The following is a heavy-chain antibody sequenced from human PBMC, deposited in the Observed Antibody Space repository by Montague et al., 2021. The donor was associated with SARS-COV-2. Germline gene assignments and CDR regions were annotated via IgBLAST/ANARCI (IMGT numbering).Heavy chain of an antibody. CDR2: IYYSGST. CDR3: ARVSITMIVVVDAFDI. D-gene: IGHD3-22*01. CDR1: GGSISSGGYY. Sequence: TLSPTCTVSGGSISSGGYYWSWIRQHPGKGLEWIGYIYYSGSTYYKPCVESRVTISVDTSKNQFTLKLSSVTAADTAVYYCARVSITMIVVVDAFDIWGQGTMVTVSS. J-gene: IGHJ3*02. V-gene: IGHV4-31*03.